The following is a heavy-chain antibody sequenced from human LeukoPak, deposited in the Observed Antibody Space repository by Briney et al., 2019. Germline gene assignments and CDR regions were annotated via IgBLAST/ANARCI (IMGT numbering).Heavy chain of an antibody. J-gene: IGHJ4*02. CDR1: GGSISSGSYY. V-gene: IGHV4-61*02. Sequence: SQTLSLTCTVSGGSISSGSYYWRWIRQPAGKGLEWIGRIYTSGSTNYNPSLKSRVTISVDTSKNQFSLKLSSVTAADTAVYYCARSYYYDSSGYLIGGYYFDYWGQGTLVTVSS. CDR2: IYTSGST. CDR3: ARSYYYDSSGYLIGGYYFDY. D-gene: IGHD3-22*01.